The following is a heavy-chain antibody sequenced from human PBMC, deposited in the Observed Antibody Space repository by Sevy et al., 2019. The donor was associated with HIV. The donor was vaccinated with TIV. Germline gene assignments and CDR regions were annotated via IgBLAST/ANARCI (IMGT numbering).Heavy chain of an antibody. CDR1: GFLFSSYG. J-gene: IGHJ4*02. CDR2: ISSDGTNI. Sequence: GESLKISCAASGFLFSSYGIHWVRQAPGKGLEWVALISSDGTNIDYGDSVRGRCTISRDSSKNTVVLQMSSLTIEDTAVYYCARERLLTLDYWGQGALVTVSS. CDR3: ARERLLTLDY. D-gene: IGHD2-8*01. V-gene: IGHV3-30*19.